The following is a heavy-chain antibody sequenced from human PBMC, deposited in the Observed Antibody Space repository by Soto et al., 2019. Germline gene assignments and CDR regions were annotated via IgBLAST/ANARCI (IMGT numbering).Heavy chain of an antibody. V-gene: IGHV5-51*01. CDR2: IYPGDSDT. D-gene: IGHD3-10*01. CDR3: AGGGVRGVITRTRDYYGMDV. Sequence: PGDSLKISCKGSGYRFTSYWIGWVRQMPGKGLEWMGIIYPGDSDTRYSPSFQGQVTISADKSISTAYLQWSSLKASDTAMYYCAGGGVRGVITRTRDYYGMDVWGQGTTVTVSS. J-gene: IGHJ6*02. CDR1: GYRFTSYW.